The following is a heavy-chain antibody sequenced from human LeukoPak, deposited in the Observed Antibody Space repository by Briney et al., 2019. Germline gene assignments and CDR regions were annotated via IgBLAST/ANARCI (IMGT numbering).Heavy chain of an antibody. D-gene: IGHD2-2*02. CDR3: AKDGHCSSTSCYTYDY. CDR1: GFTFSTSA. V-gene: IGHV3-23*01. Sequence: GGSLRLSCAASGFTFSTSAMSWVRQAPGKGLEWVSAISGSGGSTYYADSVNGRFTISRDNSKNTMYLQMNSLRAEDTAVYYCAKDGHCSSTSCYTYDYWGQGTLVTVSS. CDR2: ISGSGGST. J-gene: IGHJ4*02.